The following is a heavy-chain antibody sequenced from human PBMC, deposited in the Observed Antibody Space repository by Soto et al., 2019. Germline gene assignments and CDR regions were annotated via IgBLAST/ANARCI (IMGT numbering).Heavy chain of an antibody. CDR1: GYSFTSYW. CDR3: ARPFLYCSGGSCYPTPEWFDP. J-gene: IGHJ5*02. CDR2: IYPGDSDT. Sequence: PGESLTISCKGSGYSFTSYWIGWVRQMPGKGLEWMGIIYPGDSDTRYSPSFQGQVTISADKSISTAYLQWSSLKASDTAMYYCARPFLYCSGGSCYPTPEWFDPWGQGTLVTVSS. D-gene: IGHD2-15*01. V-gene: IGHV5-51*01.